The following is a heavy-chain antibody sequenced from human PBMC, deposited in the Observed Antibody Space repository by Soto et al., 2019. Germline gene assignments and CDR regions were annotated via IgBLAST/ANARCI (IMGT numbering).Heavy chain of an antibody. CDR3: SRDVVVGAKALNY. D-gene: IGHD2-15*01. V-gene: IGHV3-7*01. CDR1: GLTFSNYW. CDR2: IKEDGSEK. J-gene: IGHJ4*02. Sequence: PGGPLRLSCAASGLTFSNYWMTWVRQAPGKGLEWVANIKEDGSEKHYVDSVKGRFTISRDNAKDSLYLQMNSLRVEDTAVYFCSRDVVVGAKALNYWGQGALVTVSS.